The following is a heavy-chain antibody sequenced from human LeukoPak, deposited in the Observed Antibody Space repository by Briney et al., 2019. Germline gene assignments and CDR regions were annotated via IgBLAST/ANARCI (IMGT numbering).Heavy chain of an antibody. Sequence: PSETLSLTCTVSGGSISSYYWSWIRQPPGKGLEWIGYIYYSGSTNYNPSLKSRVTISVDTSKNQFSLKLSSVTAADTAVYYCARGRWVRGVIHDYWGQGTLVTVSS. CDR1: GGSISSYY. D-gene: IGHD3-10*01. CDR2: IYYSGST. V-gene: IGHV4-59*12. J-gene: IGHJ4*02. CDR3: ARGRWVRGVIHDY.